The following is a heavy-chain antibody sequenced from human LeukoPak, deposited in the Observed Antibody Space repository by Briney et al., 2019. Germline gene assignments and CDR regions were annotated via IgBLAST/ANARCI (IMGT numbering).Heavy chain of an antibody. CDR3: ARQRYFDWSTNFDY. V-gene: IGHV4-34*01. D-gene: IGHD3-9*01. CDR2: INHSGST. Sequence: SETLSLTCAVYGGSFSGYYWSWIRQPPGKGLEWTGEINHSGSTNYNPSLKSRVTISVDTSKNQFSLKLSSVTAADTAVYYCARQRYFDWSTNFDYWGQGTLVTVSS. J-gene: IGHJ4*02. CDR1: GGSFSGYY.